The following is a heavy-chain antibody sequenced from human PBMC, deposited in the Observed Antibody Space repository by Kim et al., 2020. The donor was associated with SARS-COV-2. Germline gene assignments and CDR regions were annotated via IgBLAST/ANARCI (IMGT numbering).Heavy chain of an antibody. J-gene: IGHJ4*01. CDR1: GGSISSSSYY. CDR3: AREAAFWSGYPPFDY. D-gene: IGHD3-3*01. V-gene: IGHV4-39*02. Sequence: SETLSLTYTVSGGSISSSSYYWGWIRQPPGKGLEWIGSIYYSGSTYYNPSLKSRVTISVDTSKNQFSLKLSSVTAADTAVYYCAREAAFWSGYPPFDYWG. CDR2: IYYSGST.